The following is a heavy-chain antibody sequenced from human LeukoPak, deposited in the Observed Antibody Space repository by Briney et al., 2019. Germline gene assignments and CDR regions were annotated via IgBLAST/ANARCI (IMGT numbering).Heavy chain of an antibody. CDR3: AKDDEYSSSPTSFVY. V-gene: IGHV3-23*01. D-gene: IGHD6-6*01. J-gene: IGHJ4*02. Sequence: GGSLRLSCAASGFTFSSYAMSWVRQAPGKGLEWVSGISGSGGSTYYADSVKGRFTISRDNSKNTLYLQMNSPRAEDTAVYYCAKDDEYSSSPTSFVYWGQGTLVTVSS. CDR2: ISGSGGST. CDR1: GFTFSSYA.